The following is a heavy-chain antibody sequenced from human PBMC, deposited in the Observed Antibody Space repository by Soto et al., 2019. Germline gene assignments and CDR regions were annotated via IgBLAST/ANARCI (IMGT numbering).Heavy chain of an antibody. V-gene: IGHV3-13*01. CDR3: TRGAAGFDY. D-gene: IGHD6-13*01. CDR1: GFTFSSYD. J-gene: IGHJ4*02. CDR2: IGKAGDT. Sequence: EVQLVESGGDLVQPGGSLRLSCAASGFTFSSYDFHWVRQTTGKGLEWVSGIGKAGDTYYAGSVKGRFTFSRENAKNSLYLQMNSLRAGDTAVYYCTRGAAGFDYWCQGTLVTVSS.